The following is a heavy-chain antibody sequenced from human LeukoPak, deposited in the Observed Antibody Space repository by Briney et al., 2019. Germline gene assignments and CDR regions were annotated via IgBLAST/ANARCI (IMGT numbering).Heavy chain of an antibody. CDR2: INSNTGGT. CDR3: VREGNYYDRLHH. CDR1: GSTFTAWY. D-gene: IGHD3-22*01. J-gene: IGHJ1*01. Sequence: GASVKVSCKASGSTFTAWYIHLVRQAPGPGLEWMGRINSNTGGTNYAQKFQGRVTATRDTSINMAYMELNGLTFDDTAVYYCVREGNYYDRLHHWGQGTLVTISS. V-gene: IGHV1-2*06.